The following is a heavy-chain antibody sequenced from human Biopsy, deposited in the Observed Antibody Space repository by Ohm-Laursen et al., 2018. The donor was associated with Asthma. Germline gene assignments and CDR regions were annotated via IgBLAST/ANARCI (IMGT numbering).Heavy chain of an antibody. CDR1: GGTFSRYA. D-gene: IGHD5-12*01. CDR3: ARGYSGSDRIVYYYSGLEV. CDR2: LIPVLGTP. V-gene: IGHV1-69*01. Sequence: SSVKVSCKASGGTFSRYAISWVRQAPGQGLEWMGGLIPVLGTPDHAQMFEGRVTITADESTSTAYMELSSLSSEDTAVYYCARGYSGSDRIVYYYSGLEVWGQGTTVTVSS. J-gene: IGHJ6*02.